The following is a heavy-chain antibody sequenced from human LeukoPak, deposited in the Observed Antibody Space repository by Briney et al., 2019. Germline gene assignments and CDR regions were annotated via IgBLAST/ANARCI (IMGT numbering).Heavy chain of an antibody. CDR1: GFTFSSHR. V-gene: IGHV3-7*03. CDR2: IKKDGSEK. J-gene: IGHJ5*02. D-gene: IGHD1-14*01. Sequence: GGSLRLSCAASGFTFSSHRMSWVRQAPGKGLEWVANIKKDGSEKYYVDSVKGRFTISRDNAKTSLYLQMNSLRAEDTAVYYCAKKYNTGLDPWGQGTLVTVSS. CDR3: AKKYNTGLDP.